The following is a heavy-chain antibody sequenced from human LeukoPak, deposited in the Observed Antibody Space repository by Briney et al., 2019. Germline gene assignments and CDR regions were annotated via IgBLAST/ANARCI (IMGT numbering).Heavy chain of an antibody. V-gene: IGHV3-20*04. CDR1: RFTFSSYS. Sequence: GGSLRLSCAASRFTFSSYSMNWVRQAPGKGLEWVSGINWNGGSTGYADSVKGRFTISRDNAKNSLYLQMNSLRAEDTAVYYCANSRYDSSGYYGIIGYWGQGTLVTVSS. D-gene: IGHD3-22*01. CDR2: INWNGGST. CDR3: ANSRYDSSGYYGIIGY. J-gene: IGHJ4*02.